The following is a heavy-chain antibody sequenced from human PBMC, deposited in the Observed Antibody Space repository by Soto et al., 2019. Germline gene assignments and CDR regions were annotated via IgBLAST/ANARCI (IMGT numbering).Heavy chain of an antibody. D-gene: IGHD2-21*01. CDR1: GFSLSTYGMG. CDR2: IYWDDDK. CDR3: ARVFWRGINHCFDY. Sequence: QITLKESGPPLVKPTQTLTLTCTFSGFSLSTYGMGMGWIRQPPGKAPEWLSVIYWDDDKRYSPSLKSRLTITKDTSKSQVVLPMTDVDAVDTATYYCARVFWRGINHCFDYWGQGSLVTVSS. J-gene: IGHJ4*02. V-gene: IGHV2-5*02.